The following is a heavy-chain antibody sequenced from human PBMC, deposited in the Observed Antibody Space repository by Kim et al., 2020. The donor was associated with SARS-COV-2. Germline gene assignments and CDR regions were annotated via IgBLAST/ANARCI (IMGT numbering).Heavy chain of an antibody. CDR3: ASELGYCSGGSCYSLDY. Sequence: VKGRFTISRDNSKNTLYLQMNSLRAEDTAVYYCASELGYCSGGSCYSLDYWGQGTLVTVSS. J-gene: IGHJ4*02. D-gene: IGHD2-15*01. V-gene: IGHV3-30*01.